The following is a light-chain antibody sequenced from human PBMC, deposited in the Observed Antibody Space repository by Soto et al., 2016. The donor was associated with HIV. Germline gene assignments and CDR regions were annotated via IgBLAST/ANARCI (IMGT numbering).Light chain of an antibody. CDR1: QGISSW. CDR2: TAT. V-gene: IGKV1-12*01. Sequence: DIQMTQSPSSVSASVGDRVTINCRASQGISSWLAWYQQRPGQAPKLLIYTATSLQSGVPSGFSGSGSGTDFTLIISGLQPEDFATYYCQQGHSFPLTFGGGTKVDIK. CDR3: QQGHSFPLT. J-gene: IGKJ4*01.